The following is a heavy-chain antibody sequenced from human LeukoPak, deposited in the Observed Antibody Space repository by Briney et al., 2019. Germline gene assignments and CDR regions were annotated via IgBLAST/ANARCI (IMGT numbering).Heavy chain of an antibody. Sequence: PGGSLRLSCAASGFTFSSCSMNWVRQAPGKGLEWVSYISSSSSYIYYADSVKGRFTISRDNAKNSLYLQMNSLRAEDTAVYYCARDAKGGGDYWGQGTLVTVSS. J-gene: IGHJ4*02. CDR3: ARDAKGGGDY. V-gene: IGHV3-21*05. D-gene: IGHD3-16*01. CDR2: ISSSSSYI. CDR1: GFTFSSCS.